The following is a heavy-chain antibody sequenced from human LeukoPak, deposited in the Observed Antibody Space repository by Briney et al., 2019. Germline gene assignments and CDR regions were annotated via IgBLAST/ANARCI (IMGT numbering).Heavy chain of an antibody. CDR2: IYHSGST. J-gene: IGHJ4*02. V-gene: IGHV4-38-2*02. CDR1: GYSISSGYY. CDR3: ARGRYSYDY. Sequence: SETLSLTCTVSGYSISSGYYWGWIRQPPGKGLEWIGSIYHSGSTYYNPSLKSRVTISVDTSKNQFSLKLSSVTAADTAVYYCARGRYSYDYWGQGTLVTVSS. D-gene: IGHD5-18*01.